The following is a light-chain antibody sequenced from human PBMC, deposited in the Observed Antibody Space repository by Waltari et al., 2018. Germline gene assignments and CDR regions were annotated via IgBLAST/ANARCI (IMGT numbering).Light chain of an antibody. J-gene: IGKJ4*01. CDR2: SAS. CDR3: QKYDRAPFT. CDR1: QAISDY. Sequence: DIQMTQSPSFLSASVGDTVTITCRANQAISDYLAWYQQQAGKTPRLLMFSASTLQSGVPSRFSGSGSGTDFSLTISNLQPEDVATYFCQKYDRAPFTFGSGTKIDVK. V-gene: IGKV1-27*01.